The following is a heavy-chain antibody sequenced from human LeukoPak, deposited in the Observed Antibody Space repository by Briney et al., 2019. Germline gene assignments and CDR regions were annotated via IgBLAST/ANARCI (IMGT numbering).Heavy chain of an antibody. CDR2: ISGGGDRT. Sequence: GGSLRLSCEASGFPFSTYAMSWVRQVPGKRLEWVSGISGGGDRTYYADSVKGRFTISRDNSKNTMYLQMNSLSAEDTAIYYCAKPDGGYSHFDYWGQGTLVTVSS. CDR1: GFPFSTYA. D-gene: IGHD5-12*01. CDR3: AKPDGGYSHFDY. V-gene: IGHV3-23*01. J-gene: IGHJ4*02.